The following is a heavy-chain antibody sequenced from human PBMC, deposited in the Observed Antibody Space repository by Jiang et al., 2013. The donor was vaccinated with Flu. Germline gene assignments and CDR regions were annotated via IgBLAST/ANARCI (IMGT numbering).Heavy chain of an antibody. V-gene: IGHV1-69*01. D-gene: IGHD2-21*01. CDR1: GGSFSNFA. CDR2: IIPILDTV. CDR3: AGHYCGGISCYAHGYYYYGMDV. J-gene: IGHJ6*02. Sequence: SGAEVKKPGSSVKVSCKASGGSFSNFALNWVRQAPGQGLEWMGGIIPILDTVNYAQKFQGRVTITADESTSTAYMEMSSLRSEDTAVYYCAGHYCGGISCYAHGYYYYGMDVWGQGTTVTVSS.